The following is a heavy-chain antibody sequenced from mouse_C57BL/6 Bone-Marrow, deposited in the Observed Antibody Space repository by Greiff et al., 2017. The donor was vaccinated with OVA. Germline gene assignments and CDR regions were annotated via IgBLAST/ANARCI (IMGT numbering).Heavy chain of an antibody. D-gene: IGHD2-3*01. J-gene: IGHJ2*01. V-gene: IGHV14-4*01. CDR3: DGYYY. CDR2: IDPENGDT. CDR1: GINIKDDY. Sequence: EVKLMESGAELVRPGASVKLSCTASGINIKDDYMHWVKQRPEQGREWSGWIDPENGDTEYASKFQGKATITVDTSSNTAYLQLSSLTSEDTAVYYCDGYYYWGQGTTLTVSA.